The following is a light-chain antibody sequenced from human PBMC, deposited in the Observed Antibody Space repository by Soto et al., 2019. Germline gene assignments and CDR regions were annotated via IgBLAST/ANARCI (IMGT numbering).Light chain of an antibody. V-gene: IGLV2-11*01. CDR2: DVT. CDR3: YSYAGSRAL. CDR1: SSDVGGYNY. J-gene: IGLJ2*01. Sequence: QSALTQPRSVSGSPGQSVTISCTGTSSDVGGYNYVSWYQHHPGKATKVMIYDVTKRPSGVPDRFSGSKSGNTASLTISGLQAEDEADYYCYSYAGSRALFGGGTKVTVL.